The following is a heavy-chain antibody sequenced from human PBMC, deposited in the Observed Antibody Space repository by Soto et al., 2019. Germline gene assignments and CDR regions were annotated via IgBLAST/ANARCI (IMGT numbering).Heavy chain of an antibody. J-gene: IGHJ6*02. V-gene: IGHV3-11*01. CDR3: ASSLLVTGDRGVHYYGMDV. CDR2: ISSSGSTI. CDR1: GFTFSDYY. Sequence: GGSLRLSCAASGFTFSDYYMSWIRQAPGKGLEWVSYISSSGSTIYYADSVKGRFTISRDNAKNSLYLQMNSLRAEDTAVYYCASSLLVTGDRGVHYYGMDVWGQGTTVTVS. D-gene: IGHD7-27*01.